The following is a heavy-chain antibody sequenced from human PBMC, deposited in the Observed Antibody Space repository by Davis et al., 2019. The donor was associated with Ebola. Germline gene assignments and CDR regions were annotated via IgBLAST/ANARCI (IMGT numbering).Heavy chain of an antibody. V-gene: IGHV3-48*02. D-gene: IGHD2-2*02. Sequence: GGSLRLSCAASTVTFGVDAMSWVRQAPGKGLEWVSYMTATSGTKYYADSVKGRFTISRDNAKNSVYLQMNSLRDEDTALYYCARDLGVSIPRILDSWGQGTLVTVSS. CDR1: TVTFGVDA. J-gene: IGHJ4*02. CDR2: MTATSGTK. CDR3: ARDLGVSIPRILDS.